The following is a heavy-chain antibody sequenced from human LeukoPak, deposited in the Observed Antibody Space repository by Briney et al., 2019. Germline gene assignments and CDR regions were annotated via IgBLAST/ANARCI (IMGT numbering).Heavy chain of an antibody. CDR2: IDPSDSYT. CDR3: ARQPGIAAPGTSRYAMDV. D-gene: IGHD6-13*01. J-gene: IGHJ6*04. CDR1: GYNFTNYY. V-gene: IGHV5-10-1*01. Sequence: GESLKISCKGYGYNFTNYYIIWVRQMPGKGLEWMGRIDPSDSYTNYSPSFQGHVTISADKSITTAYLQYSSLKASDTAVYYCARQPGIAAPGTSRYAMDVWGKGTTVTVSS.